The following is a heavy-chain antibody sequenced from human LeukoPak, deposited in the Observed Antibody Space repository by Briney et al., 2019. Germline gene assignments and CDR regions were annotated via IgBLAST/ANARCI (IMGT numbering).Heavy chain of an antibody. J-gene: IGHJ4*02. Sequence: GESLRLSCAASGFTVSSNYMSWVRQAPGKGLEWASVIYSGGSTYYADSVKGRFTISRDNSKNTLYLQMNSLRAEDTAVYYCARGRGYSYGLYYFDYWGQGTLVTVSS. CDR1: GFTVSSNY. D-gene: IGHD5-18*01. CDR3: ARGRGYSYGLYYFDY. V-gene: IGHV3-53*01. CDR2: IYSGGST.